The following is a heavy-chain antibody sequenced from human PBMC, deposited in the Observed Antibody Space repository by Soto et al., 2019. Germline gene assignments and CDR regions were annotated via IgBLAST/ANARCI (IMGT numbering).Heavy chain of an antibody. J-gene: IGHJ4*02. Sequence: QVQLQESGPGLVKTSETLSLTCTVSGGSISNYYWSWIRQPPGKGLEWIGYIYFSGGTNYTPSLKSRVTISIDTSKNQFSLKLSSVTAADTAVYYCARGSSGSNYYFDYWGQGTLVTVSS. D-gene: IGHD1-26*01. CDR1: GGSISNYY. CDR2: IYFSGGT. V-gene: IGHV4-59*01. CDR3: ARGSSGSNYYFDY.